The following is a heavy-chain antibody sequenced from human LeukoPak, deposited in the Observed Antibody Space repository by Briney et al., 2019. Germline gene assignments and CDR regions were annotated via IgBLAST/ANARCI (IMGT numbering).Heavy chain of an antibody. CDR3: ARVSTVTSWFDP. V-gene: IGHV1-18*01. Sequence: ASVTVSCKASGYTFTSYGISWVRQAPGQGLEWMGWISAYNGNTNYAQKLQGRVTMTTDTSTSTAYMELRSLRSDDTAVNYCARVSTVTSWFDPWGQGTLVTVSS. CDR2: ISAYNGNT. D-gene: IGHD4-11*01. CDR1: GYTFTSYG. J-gene: IGHJ5*02.